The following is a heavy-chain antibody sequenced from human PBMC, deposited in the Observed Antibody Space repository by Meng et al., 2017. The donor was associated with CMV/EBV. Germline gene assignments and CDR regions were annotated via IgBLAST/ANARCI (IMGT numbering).Heavy chain of an antibody. Sequence: VHLGGSGGGLVLRGGSLRLSCADSGFTFSDYWMHWVRQAPGEGPVWVSRIDTDGTVTSYAESVRGRFTISRDNSKNTLYLQMNDLRAGDSGVYYCVRDLVGNRDSWGHGTLVTVSS. CDR1: GFTFSDYW. CDR2: IDTDGTVT. CDR3: VRDLVGNRDS. J-gene: IGHJ5*01. V-gene: IGHV3-74*03. D-gene: IGHD1-14*01.